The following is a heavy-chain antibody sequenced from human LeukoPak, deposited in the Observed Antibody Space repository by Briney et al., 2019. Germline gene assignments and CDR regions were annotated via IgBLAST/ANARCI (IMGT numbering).Heavy chain of an antibody. CDR2: ISANSGNT. D-gene: IGHD3-10*01. J-gene: IGHJ4*02. Sequence: AASVKVSCKPSGYSFTRNGISWVRQAPGQGLEWMAWISANSGNTNYAQNFQDRVTLTTDTSTSTAYMELRSLRSDDTAVYYCARDVNYGFDYWGQGTLVTVSS. CDR1: GYSFTRNG. V-gene: IGHV1-18*01. CDR3: ARDVNYGFDY.